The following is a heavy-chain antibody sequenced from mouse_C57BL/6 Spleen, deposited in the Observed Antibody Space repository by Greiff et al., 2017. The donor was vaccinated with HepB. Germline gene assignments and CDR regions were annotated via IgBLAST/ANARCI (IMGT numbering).Heavy chain of an antibody. J-gene: IGHJ2*01. CDR1: GFTFSDYG. CDR3: ARSNWENYFDY. V-gene: IGHV5-17*01. Sequence: EVKVVESGGGLVKPGGSLKLSCAASGFTFSDYGMHWVRQAPEKGLEWVAYISSGSSTIYYADTVKGRFTISRDNAKNTLFLQMTSLRSEDTAMYYCARSNWENYFDYWGQGTTLTVSS. CDR2: ISSGSSTI. D-gene: IGHD4-1*01.